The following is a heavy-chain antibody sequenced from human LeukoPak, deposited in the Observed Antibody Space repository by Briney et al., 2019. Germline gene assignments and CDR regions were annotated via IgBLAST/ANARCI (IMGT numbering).Heavy chain of an antibody. CDR3: AKSLYSSGWYRLTDY. V-gene: IGHV3-30*02. CDR2: IRYDGSNK. D-gene: IGHD6-19*01. Sequence: GGSLRLSCAAWGFTFSSYGMHWVRQAPGKGLEWVAFIRYDGSNKYYADSVKGRFTISRDNSKNTLYLQMNSLRAEDTAVYYCAKSLYSSGWYRLTDYWGQGTLVTVSS. J-gene: IGHJ4*02. CDR1: GFTFSSYG.